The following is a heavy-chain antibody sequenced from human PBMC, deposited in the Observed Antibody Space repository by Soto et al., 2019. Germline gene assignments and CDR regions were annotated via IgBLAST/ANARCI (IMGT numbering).Heavy chain of an antibody. Sequence: SETLYLTCVVSGECISGTSCYWGWFRQPPGKGLEWIGSIYYSGSTYYNPSLKSRVTISVDTSKNHFSLKLTSVTAADTAVYYCARPGGSGWFYFDSWGQGSQVTVS. CDR1: GECISGTSCY. CDR2: IYYSGST. D-gene: IGHD6-13*01. J-gene: IGHJ4*02. V-gene: IGHV4-39*02. CDR3: ARPGGSGWFYFDS.